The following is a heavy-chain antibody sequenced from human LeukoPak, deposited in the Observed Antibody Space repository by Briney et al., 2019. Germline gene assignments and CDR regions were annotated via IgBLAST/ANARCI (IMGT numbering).Heavy chain of an antibody. CDR3: AKGTDTSVRLNFDI. CDR2: ITSSGDGT. D-gene: IGHD3-10*02. CDR1: GFTFTSYA. Sequence: GGSLRLSCEASGFTFTSYAMHWVRQAPGKGLEWVSSITSSGDGTFYTDALSGRFTISRDNGKNAVFLQMKNLRRGDSALYYCAKGTDTSVRLNFDIWGQGTLVTVSS. J-gene: IGHJ4*03. V-gene: IGHV3-23*01.